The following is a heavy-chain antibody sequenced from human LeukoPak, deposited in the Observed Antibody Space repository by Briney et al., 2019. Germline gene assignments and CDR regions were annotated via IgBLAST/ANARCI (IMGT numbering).Heavy chain of an antibody. J-gene: IGHJ3*01. CDR1: GFSFSNYG. CDR2: IRFDGNNY. Sequence: GGSLRLSCAASGFSFSNYGMHWVRQAPGKGLEWVAFIRFDGNNYYYGDSVKGRFTISRDNSKNTLYMQMNSLRAEDTAMYYCAKDRCSGGRCYSSPYDAFDVWGQGAMVTVSS. CDR3: AKDRCSGGRCYSSPYDAFDV. V-gene: IGHV3-30*02. D-gene: IGHD2-15*01.